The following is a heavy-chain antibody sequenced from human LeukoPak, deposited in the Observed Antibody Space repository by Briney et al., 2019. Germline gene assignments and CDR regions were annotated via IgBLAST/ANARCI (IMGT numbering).Heavy chain of an antibody. V-gene: IGHV3-33*01. CDR3: VRNHRHWFDP. J-gene: IGHJ5*02. Sequence: GGSLRLSCAASDFNFRNYGMHWVRQAPGKGLEWVGVIWFDGSSKYYTDSVKGRFTISRDNFRDTLYLQMNSLRAEDTAVYYCVRNHRHWFDPWGQGTLVTVSS. CDR2: IWFDGSSK. CDR1: DFNFRNYG.